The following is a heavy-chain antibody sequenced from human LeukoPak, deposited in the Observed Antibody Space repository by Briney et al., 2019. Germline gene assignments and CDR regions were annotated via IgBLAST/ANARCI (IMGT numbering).Heavy chain of an antibody. Sequence: ASVKVSCKASGYTFTSYGINWVRQAPGQGLERMGWISAYNGNTNYAQKVQGRVTMTTDTSTSTAYMELRSLRSDDTAVYYCARAYGGNLFDYWGQGTLVTVSS. CDR3: ARAYGGNLFDY. J-gene: IGHJ4*02. D-gene: IGHD4-23*01. CDR1: GYTFTSYG. CDR2: ISAYNGNT. V-gene: IGHV1-18*01.